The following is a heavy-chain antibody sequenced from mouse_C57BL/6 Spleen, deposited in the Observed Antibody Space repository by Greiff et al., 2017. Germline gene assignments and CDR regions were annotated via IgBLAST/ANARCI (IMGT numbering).Heavy chain of an antibody. V-gene: IGHV14-4*01. CDR3: STSGSDNSGSREKNY. D-gene: IGHD1-1*01. CDR1: GFNIKDDY. J-gene: IGHJ2*01. Sequence: VQLQQSGAELVRPGASVKLSCTASGFNIKDDYMHWVKQRPEQGLEWIGWIDPENGDTEYASQFQGKATITADTSSNTAYLQLSSLTSEDTAVYSISTSGSDNSGSREKNYWGQGTTLTVSS. CDR2: IDPENGDT.